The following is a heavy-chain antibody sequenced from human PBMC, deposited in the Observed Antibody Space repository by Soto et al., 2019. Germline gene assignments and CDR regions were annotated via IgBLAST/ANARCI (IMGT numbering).Heavy chain of an antibody. CDR1: GFTFSSYA. D-gene: IGHD3-22*01. J-gene: IGHJ4*02. V-gene: IGHV3-30-3*01. CDR3: ARVARIQLWLTYYYDSSGYFDY. Sequence: GGSLRLSCAASGFTFSSYAMHWVRQAPGKGLEWVAVISYDGSNKYYADSVKGRFTISRDNSKNTLYLQMNSLRAEDTAVYYCARVARIQLWLTYYYDSSGYFDYWGQGTLVTVSS. CDR2: ISYDGSNK.